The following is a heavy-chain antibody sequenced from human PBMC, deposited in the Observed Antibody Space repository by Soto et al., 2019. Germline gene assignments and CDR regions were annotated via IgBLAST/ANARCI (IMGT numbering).Heavy chain of an antibody. J-gene: IGHJ4*02. Sequence: GGSLRLSCAASGFTFSSYWMHWVRQVPGKGLVWVSHINGDGSSTTYADSVKGRFTISRDNAKNTLYLQMNSLRVEDTAVYYCAREDGSYYYFDCWGQGTLVTVSS. CDR2: INGDGSST. CDR3: AREDGSYYYFDC. V-gene: IGHV3-74*01. CDR1: GFTFSSYW. D-gene: IGHD1-26*01.